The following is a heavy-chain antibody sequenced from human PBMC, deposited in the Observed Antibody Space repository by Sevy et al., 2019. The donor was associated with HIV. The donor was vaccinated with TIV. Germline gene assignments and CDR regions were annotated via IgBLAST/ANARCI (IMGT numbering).Heavy chain of an antibody. J-gene: IGHJ6*02. CDR1: GYTFTSYG. Sequence: AAVKVSCKASGYTFTSYGISWVRQAPRQGLERMGWISAYNSNTNYAQKLQGRVTMTTDTSTSTAYMELRSLRSDDTAVYYCARDSNYYDRRYYGMDVWGQGTTVTVSS. CDR2: ISAYNSNT. V-gene: IGHV1-18*01. D-gene: IGHD3-22*01. CDR3: ARDSNYYDRRYYGMDV.